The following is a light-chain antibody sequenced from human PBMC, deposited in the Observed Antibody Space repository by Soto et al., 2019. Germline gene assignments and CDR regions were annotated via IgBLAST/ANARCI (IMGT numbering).Light chain of an antibody. J-gene: IGKJ1*01. CDR2: GAS. CDR1: QSVSSN. CDR3: QQYGRTSWT. V-gene: IGKV3-15*01. Sequence: EIVMTQSPATLSVSPGERATLSCWASQSVSSNLAWYQRKPGQAPRLLIYGASTRATGIPVRFSGSGSGTEFTLTISSLQSEDFAVYYCQQYGRTSWTFGQGTKVDIK.